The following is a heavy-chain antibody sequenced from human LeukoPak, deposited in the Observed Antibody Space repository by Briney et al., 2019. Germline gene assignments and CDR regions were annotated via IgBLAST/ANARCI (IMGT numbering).Heavy chain of an antibody. CDR2: ISSSGGST. J-gene: IGHJ4*02. V-gene: IGHV3-64*01. D-gene: IGHD3-22*01. CDR3: ARGGIVVVDPPVL. CDR1: GFTFSSYW. Sequence: TGGSLRLSCAASGFTFSSYWMSWVRQAPGKGLEYVSAISSSGGSTYYANSVKGRFTISRDNSKNTLYLQMGSLRAEDMAVYYCARGGIVVVDPPVLWGQGTLVTVSS.